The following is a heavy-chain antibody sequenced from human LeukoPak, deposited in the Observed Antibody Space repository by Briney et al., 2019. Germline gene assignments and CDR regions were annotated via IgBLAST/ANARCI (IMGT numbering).Heavy chain of an antibody. D-gene: IGHD3-16*01. Sequence: SETLSLTCTVSDDSITMYYWTWIRQPPGKGLEWIGYVDHTGSTKFNPSLNGRVSISRDTSNNFFSLRLRSVTAADTAVYYCARDSGITGEVKFDPWGQGTLVTVSS. CDR3: ARDSGITGEVKFDP. V-gene: IGHV4-59*01. CDR1: DDSITMYY. J-gene: IGHJ5*02. CDR2: VDHTGST.